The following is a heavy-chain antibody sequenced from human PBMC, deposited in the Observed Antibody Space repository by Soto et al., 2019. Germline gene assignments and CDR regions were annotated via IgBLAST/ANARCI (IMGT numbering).Heavy chain of an antibody. Sequence: PSETLSLTCTVSGDSLSTYYWSWIRQPAGERLEWIGRIHDTGSTHYNPSLKSRVTMSVDTSKNQCSLRVNSVTAADTAVYYCARESVSGTYRLDSWGQGTLVTVSS. CDR2: IHDTGST. CDR3: ARESVSGTYRLDS. V-gene: IGHV4-4*07. CDR1: GDSLSTYY. D-gene: IGHD3-16*02. J-gene: IGHJ4*02.